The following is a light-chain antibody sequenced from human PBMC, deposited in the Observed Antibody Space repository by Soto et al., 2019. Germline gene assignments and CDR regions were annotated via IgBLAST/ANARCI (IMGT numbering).Light chain of an antibody. CDR3: FLSYSGPRPVV. CDR2: DTS. Sequence: ELTQPPSVSGAPGQTARITCGGNNIGSKSVHWYQQKPGQAPRTLIYDTSKKHSWTPARFSGSLLGGKAALTLSGAQPEDEADYYCFLSYSGPRPVVFGGGTKLTVL. V-gene: IGLV7-46*01. CDR1: NIGSKSV. J-gene: IGLJ2*01.